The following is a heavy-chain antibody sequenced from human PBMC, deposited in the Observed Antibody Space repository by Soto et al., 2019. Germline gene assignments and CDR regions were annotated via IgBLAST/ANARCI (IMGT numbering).Heavy chain of an antibody. CDR3: AREPYGDSQYFDY. V-gene: IGHV3-30*04. CDR1: GFTFNSLS. J-gene: IGHJ4*02. D-gene: IGHD2-21*02. Sequence: QVQLVESGGGMAQAGTSLRLSCTGSGFTFNSLSLHWVRQGPDKGLEWVAVVSFDGKVTYYADSVKGRFTVSRDISKNTIYLQANSLRPEDTDVYYCAREPYGDSQYFDYWGQGTPVTVSS. CDR2: VSFDGKVT.